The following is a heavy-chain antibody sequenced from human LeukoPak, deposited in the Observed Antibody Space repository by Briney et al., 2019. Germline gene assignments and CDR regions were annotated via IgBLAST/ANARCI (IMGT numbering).Heavy chain of an antibody. CDR2: ISYDGSNK. CDR3: ASRSYCGGDCHPVFDY. Sequence: GGSLRLSCAASGFTFSSYAMSWVRQAPGKGLEWVAVISYDGSNKYYADSVKGRFTISRDNSKNTLYLQMNSLRAEDTAVYYCASRSYCGGDCHPVFDYWGQGTLVTVSS. V-gene: IGHV3-30-3*01. CDR1: GFTFSSYA. J-gene: IGHJ4*02. D-gene: IGHD2-21*02.